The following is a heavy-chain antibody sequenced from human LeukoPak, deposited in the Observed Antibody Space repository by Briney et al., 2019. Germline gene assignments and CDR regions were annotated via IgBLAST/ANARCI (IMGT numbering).Heavy chain of an antibody. CDR1: GGSFSGYY. Sequence: SETLSLTCAVYGGSFSGYYWSWIRQPPGKGLEWIGEINHSGSTNYNPSLKSRVTISVDTSKNQFSLKLSSVTAADTAVYYCARAGVGSSSSYYYYYMDVWGKGTTVTVSS. D-gene: IGHD6-6*01. V-gene: IGHV4-34*01. J-gene: IGHJ6*03. CDR2: INHSGST. CDR3: ARAGVGSSSSYYYYYMDV.